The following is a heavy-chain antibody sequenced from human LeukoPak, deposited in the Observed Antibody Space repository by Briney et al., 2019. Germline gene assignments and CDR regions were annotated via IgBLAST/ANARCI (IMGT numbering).Heavy chain of an antibody. D-gene: IGHD5-18*01. CDR1: RFTFSNYA. Sequence: GGSLRLSCAASRFTFSNYAMSWVRQAPGKGLEWVAVISYDGSNKYYADSVKGRFTISRDNSKNTLYLQMNSLRAEDTAVYYCAKGTAMGTFDYWGQGTLVTVSS. CDR3: AKGTAMGTFDY. J-gene: IGHJ4*02. V-gene: IGHV3-30*18. CDR2: ISYDGSNK.